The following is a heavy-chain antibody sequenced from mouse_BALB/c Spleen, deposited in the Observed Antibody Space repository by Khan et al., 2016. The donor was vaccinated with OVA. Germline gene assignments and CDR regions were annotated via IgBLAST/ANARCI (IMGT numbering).Heavy chain of an antibody. V-gene: IGHV1-20*02. CDR2: INPHIGET. CDR1: GYSFTGYF. D-gene: IGHD1-1*01. J-gene: IGHJ2*01. CDR3: ARTYGSDFDY. Sequence: VQLKESGPELVKPGASVKISCKASGYSFTGYFMNWVMQSHGKSLEWIGRINPHIGETLYNQKFKGKPTLTVDESSSTAHMELRSLASEDSAVYYCARTYGSDFDYWGQGTTLTVSS.